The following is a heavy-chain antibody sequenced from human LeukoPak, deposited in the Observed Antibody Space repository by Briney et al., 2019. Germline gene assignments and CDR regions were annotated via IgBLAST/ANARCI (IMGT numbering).Heavy chain of an antibody. D-gene: IGHD5-12*01. V-gene: IGHV4-59*08. J-gene: IGHJ4*02. CDR3: ARQRDIVANFDY. Sequence: SETLSLTCTVSGGSISIYHWTWIRQPPGKGLEWIGYIYNSGSTNYSPSLKSRVTISVDTSKNQFSLKLSSVTAADTAVYYCARQRDIVANFDYWGQGTLVTVSS. CDR1: GGSISIYH. CDR2: IYNSGST.